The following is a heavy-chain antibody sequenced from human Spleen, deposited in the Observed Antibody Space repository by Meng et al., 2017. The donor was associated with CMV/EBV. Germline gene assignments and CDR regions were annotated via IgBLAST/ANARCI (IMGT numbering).Heavy chain of an antibody. D-gene: IGHD3-3*01. CDR3: ARVSVLTWSGYYTSFDY. J-gene: IGHJ4*02. V-gene: IGHV1-69*05. Sequence: SVKVSCKASEDTFGSYAISWVRQAPGQGLEWMGGNIPAFDTPVYAQKFQGRVSMTTDESTSTAYMELRSLRSDDTAVYYCARVSVLTWSGYYTSFDYWGQGTLVTVSS. CDR2: NIPAFDTP. CDR1: EDTFGSYA.